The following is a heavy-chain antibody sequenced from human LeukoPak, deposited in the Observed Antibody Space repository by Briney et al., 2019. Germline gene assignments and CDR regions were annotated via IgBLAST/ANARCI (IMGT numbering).Heavy chain of an antibody. CDR3: AKDLGGSYRQYFQH. D-gene: IGHD1-26*01. Sequence: GGSLRLSCAASGFTFSSYGMHWVRQAPGKGLEWVAFIRYDGSNKYYADSVKGRFTISRDNSKNTLYLQMNSLRAEDTAVYYCAKDLGGSYRQYFQHWGQGTLVTVSS. CDR1: GFTFSSYG. J-gene: IGHJ1*01. V-gene: IGHV3-30*02. CDR2: IRYDGSNK.